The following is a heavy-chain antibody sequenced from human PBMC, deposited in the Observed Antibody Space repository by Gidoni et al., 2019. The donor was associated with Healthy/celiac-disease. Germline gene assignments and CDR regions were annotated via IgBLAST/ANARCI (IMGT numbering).Heavy chain of an antibody. D-gene: IGHD3-3*01. Sequence: QVQLVQSGAEVKKPGASVKVSCKASGYTFTSYDINWVRQATGQGLEWMGWMNPNSGNTGYAQKFQGRVTMTRNTSISTAYMELSSLRSEDTAVYYCARVVGSYDFWSGYYWVNYYYGMDVWGQGTTVTVSS. CDR3: ARVVGSYDFWSGYYWVNYYYGMDV. J-gene: IGHJ6*02. CDR1: GYTFTSYD. CDR2: MNPNSGNT. V-gene: IGHV1-8*01.